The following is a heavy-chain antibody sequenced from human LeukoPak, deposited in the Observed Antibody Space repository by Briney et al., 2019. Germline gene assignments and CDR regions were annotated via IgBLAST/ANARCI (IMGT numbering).Heavy chain of an antibody. CDR3: ASSAPFYYDSSGYDY. Sequence: PSETLSLTCTVSGGSISSYYWSWIRQPPGKGLEWIGYIYYSGSTNYNPSLKSRVTISVDTSKNQFSLKLSSVTAADTAVYYCASSAPFYYDSSGYDYWGQGTLVTVSS. CDR2: IYYSGST. J-gene: IGHJ4*02. D-gene: IGHD3-22*01. CDR1: GGSISSYY. V-gene: IGHV4-59*12.